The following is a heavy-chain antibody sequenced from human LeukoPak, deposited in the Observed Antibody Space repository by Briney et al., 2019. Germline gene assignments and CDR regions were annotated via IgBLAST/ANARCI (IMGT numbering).Heavy chain of an antibody. CDR3: AKEPYVDSVLVLGS. CDR2: IKRKGGGT. D-gene: IGHD4-17*01. Sequence: GGGPRLSPAPSVFTLKNSAMSWVRHTPGGGLGWVSRIKRKGGGTYYAESVKGWYTLSRDTSKSTLFLQMSSLRADDTAVYSCAKEPYVDSVLVLGSWGQGTLVTVSS. J-gene: IGHJ4*02. CDR1: VFTLKNSA. V-gene: IGHV3-23*01.